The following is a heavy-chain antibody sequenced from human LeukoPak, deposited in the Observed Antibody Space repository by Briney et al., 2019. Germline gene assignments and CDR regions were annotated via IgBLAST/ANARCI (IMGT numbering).Heavy chain of an antibody. D-gene: IGHD3-16*01. V-gene: IGHV1-2*02. Sequence: GASVKVSCRASGYTFTGYYMHWVRQAPGQGLEWMGWINPNSGGTNCAQKFQGRVTMTRDTSISTAYMELSRLRSDDTAVYYCARDKVGYYDYVWGSPGHYYYGMDVWGQGTTVTVSS. CDR3: ARDKVGYYDYVWGSPGHYYYGMDV. CDR2: INPNSGGT. CDR1: GYTFTGYY. J-gene: IGHJ6*02.